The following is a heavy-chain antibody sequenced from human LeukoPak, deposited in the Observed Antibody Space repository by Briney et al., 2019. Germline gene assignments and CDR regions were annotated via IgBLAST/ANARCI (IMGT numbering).Heavy chain of an antibody. CDR1: GFTVSSNY. Sequence: PGGSLRLSCAASGFTVSSNYMSWVRQAPGKGLEWVSVIYSGGSTYYADSLKGRFTISRDNSKNTLYLQMNSLRAEDTAVYFCAKHHCSFISCHGRPSGDFDYWGQGTLVTVSS. J-gene: IGHJ4*02. V-gene: IGHV3-66*02. D-gene: IGHD2-2*01. CDR3: AKHHCSFISCHGRPSGDFDY. CDR2: IYSGGST.